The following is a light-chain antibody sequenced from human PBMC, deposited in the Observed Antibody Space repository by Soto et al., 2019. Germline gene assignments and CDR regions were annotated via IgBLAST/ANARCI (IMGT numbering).Light chain of an antibody. CDR3: QQFPFT. Sequence: EIVMTQFQATLSVSQGERATLSCRASQSVSSNLAWYQQKPGQAPRLLIYGASTRATGIPARFSGSGSGTEFTLTISSLQSEDFAVYYCQQFPFTFGPGTKVDIK. J-gene: IGKJ3*01. V-gene: IGKV3-15*01. CDR2: GAS. CDR1: QSVSSN.